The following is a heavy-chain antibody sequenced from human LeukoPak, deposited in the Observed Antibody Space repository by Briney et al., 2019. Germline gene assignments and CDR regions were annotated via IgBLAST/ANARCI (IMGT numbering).Heavy chain of an antibody. CDR3: ARNSCPSGSCYDNRGYFDH. CDR2: IYTSGST. V-gene: IGHV4-61*02. Sequence: SETLSLTCTVSGGSISSRTYYWSWIRQPAGKGLEWIGRIYTSGSTNYNPSLKSRITISVDTSKNQFSLKLSSVTAADTAVYYCARNSCPSGSCYDNRGYFDHWGQGTLVTVSS. D-gene: IGHD2-15*01. J-gene: IGHJ4*02. CDR1: GGSISSRTYY.